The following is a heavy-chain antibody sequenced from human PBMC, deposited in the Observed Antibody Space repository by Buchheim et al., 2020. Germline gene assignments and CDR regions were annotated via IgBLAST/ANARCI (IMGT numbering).Heavy chain of an antibody. CDR1: GFTFSSYW. CDR2: INSDGSST. Sequence: EVQLVESGGGLVQPGGSLRLSCAASGFTFSSYWMHWVRQAPGKGLVWVSRINSDGSSTSYADSVKGRFTISTDNATNTLYLQMDSLRAEDTAVYYCARSSGYSYGYGYYYYYYGMDVWGQETT. D-gene: IGHD5-18*01. V-gene: IGHV3-74*01. J-gene: IGHJ6*02. CDR3: ARSSGYSYGYGYYYYYYGMDV.